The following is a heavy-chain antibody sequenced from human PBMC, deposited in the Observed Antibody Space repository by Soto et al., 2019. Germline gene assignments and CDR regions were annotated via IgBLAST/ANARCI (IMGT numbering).Heavy chain of an antibody. CDR2: MYPSGST. CDR3: ARYCNNATCYRWFDP. J-gene: IGHJ5*02. D-gene: IGHD2-2*01. Sequence: QVQLQESGPGLVKPSETLSLTCTVSGGSISSYYWSWIRQPAGQGLEWIGRMYPSGSTNYNPSLKSRVTMSVDTSKNQFSLQLNSVTAADTAVYYCARYCNNATCYRWFDPWGQGTLVTVSS. CDR1: GGSISSYY. V-gene: IGHV4-4*07.